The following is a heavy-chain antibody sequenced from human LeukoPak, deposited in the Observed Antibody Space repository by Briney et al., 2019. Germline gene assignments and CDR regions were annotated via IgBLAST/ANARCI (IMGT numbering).Heavy chain of an antibody. V-gene: IGHV3-30*18. J-gene: IGHJ6*02. CDR1: GFTFSRYG. Sequence: GGSLRLSCVASGFTFSRYGMHWVRQAPGKGLEWVAVISYDGSNKYYADSVKGRFTISRDNSKNTLYVQMNSLRAEDTAVYYCAKNSQYYYDSSGYSYYYGMDVWGQGTTVTVSS. D-gene: IGHD3-22*01. CDR2: ISYDGSNK. CDR3: AKNSQYYYDSSGYSYYYGMDV.